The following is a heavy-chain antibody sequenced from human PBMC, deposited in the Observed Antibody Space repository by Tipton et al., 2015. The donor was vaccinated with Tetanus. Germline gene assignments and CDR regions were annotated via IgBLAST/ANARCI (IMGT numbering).Heavy chain of an antibody. V-gene: IGHV4-59*07. D-gene: IGHD1-7*01. J-gene: IGHJ4*02. CDR2: MHHSGYA. CDR1: GGSLGGYY. CDR3: ARGGGDNWNFWPD. Sequence: PGLVKPSDTLSLTCSVSGGSLGGYYWSWIRQPPGKGLEWIGYMHHSGYANYNPSLKSRVTISMDTSGNQFALRLSSVTAADTAMYYCARGGGDNWNFWPDWGQGALVTVSS.